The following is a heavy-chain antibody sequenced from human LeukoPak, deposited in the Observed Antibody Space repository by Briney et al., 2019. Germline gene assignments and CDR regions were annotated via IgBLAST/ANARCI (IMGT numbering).Heavy chain of an antibody. V-gene: IGHV1-69*02. D-gene: IGHD3-3*01. CDR3: ARIPDDFWSGYYTGFDY. CDR1: GGTFSSYT. J-gene: IGHJ4*02. CDR2: IIPIIGIA. Sequence: SVKVSCKASGGTFSSYTISWVRQAPGQGLEWMGRIIPIIGIANYAQKFQGRVTITADKSTSTAYMELSSLRSEDTAVYYCARIPDDFWSGYYTGFDYWGQGTLVIVSS.